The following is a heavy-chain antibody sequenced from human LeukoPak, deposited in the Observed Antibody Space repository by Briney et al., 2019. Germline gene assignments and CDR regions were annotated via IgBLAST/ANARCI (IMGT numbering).Heavy chain of an antibody. CDR2: IYYSGST. CDR1: GGSISSYY. V-gene: IGHV4-59*12. D-gene: IGHD5-18*01. Sequence: SETLSLTCTVSGGSISSYYWSWIRQPPGKGLEWIGYIYYSGSTNYNPSLKSRVTISVDTSKNQFSLKLSSVTAADTAVYYCARDLGSYGIDYWGQGALVTVSS. CDR3: ARDLGSYGIDY. J-gene: IGHJ4*02.